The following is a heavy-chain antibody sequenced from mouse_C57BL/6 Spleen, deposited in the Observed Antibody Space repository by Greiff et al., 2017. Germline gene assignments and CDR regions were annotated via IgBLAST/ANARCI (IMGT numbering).Heavy chain of an antibody. Sequence: QVQLKQPGAELVKPGASVKLSCKASGYTFTSYWMQWVKQRPGQGLEWIGEIDPSDSYTNYNQKFKGKATLTVDTSSSTAYMQLSSLTSEDSAVYYCARNGPFYFDYWGQGTTLTVSS. D-gene: IGHD1-1*02. V-gene: IGHV1-50*01. CDR3: ARNGPFYFDY. CDR2: IDPSDSYT. CDR1: GYTFTSYW. J-gene: IGHJ2*01.